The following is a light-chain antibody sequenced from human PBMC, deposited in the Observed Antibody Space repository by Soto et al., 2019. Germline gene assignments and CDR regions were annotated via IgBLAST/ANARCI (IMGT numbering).Light chain of an antibody. CDR3: SSYASSNTLVV. J-gene: IGLJ2*01. Sequence: QSVLTQPASVSGSPGQSITISCTGTSSDVGGYNYVSWYQQHPGKAPKLMIYDVSNRPSGVSNRFSGYKSGNTASLTISGLQPEDEADYYCSSYASSNTLVVFGGGTKLTVL. CDR2: DVS. CDR1: SSDVGGYNY. V-gene: IGLV2-14*01.